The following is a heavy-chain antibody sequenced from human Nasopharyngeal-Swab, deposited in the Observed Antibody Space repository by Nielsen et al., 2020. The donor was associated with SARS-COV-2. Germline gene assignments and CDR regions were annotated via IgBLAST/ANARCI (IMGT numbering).Heavy chain of an antibody. J-gene: IGHJ3*02. D-gene: IGHD3-22*01. CDR1: GWSFLIYY. CDR3: ARNLVGYYYDMVGAFDI. Sequence: SLDGTRVGWSFLIYYWSWIRQPPGKGMEWIGYIYYSGSTNYNPSLKSRVTISVDTSKNQFSLKLSSVTAADTAVYYCARNLVGYYYDMVGAFDIWGQGTMVTVSS. CDR2: IYYSGST. V-gene: IGHV4-59*13.